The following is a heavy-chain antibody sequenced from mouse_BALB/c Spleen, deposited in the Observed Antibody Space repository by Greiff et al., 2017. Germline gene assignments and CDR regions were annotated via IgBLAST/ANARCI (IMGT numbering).Heavy chain of an antibody. V-gene: IGHV1-18*01. J-gene: IGHJ4*01. D-gene: IGHD2-10*02. CDR3: ARKGVWAHYYAMDY. Sequence: EVQLQQSGPELVKPGASVKIPCKASGYTFTGYNMDWVKQSHGKSLEWIGDINPNNGGTIYNQKFKGKATLTVDKSSSTAYMELRSLTSEDTAVYYCARKGVWAHYYAMDYWGQGTSVTVSS. CDR1: GYTFTGYN. CDR2: INPNNGGT.